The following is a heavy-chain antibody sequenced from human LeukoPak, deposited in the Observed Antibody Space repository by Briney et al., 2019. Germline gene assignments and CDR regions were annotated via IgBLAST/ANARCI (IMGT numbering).Heavy chain of an antibody. V-gene: IGHV4-59*01. CDR2: IYYTGNT. CDR1: GGSISSYY. J-gene: IGHJ4*02. CDR3: ARGRWQLDY. D-gene: IGHD5-24*01. Sequence: SETLSLTCTVSGGSISSYYWSWIRQPPGKRLEWIGYIYYTGNTNYNPSLNSRVTISVDTSKNQFSLKLSSVTAADTAVYYCARGRWQLDYWGQGTLVTVSS.